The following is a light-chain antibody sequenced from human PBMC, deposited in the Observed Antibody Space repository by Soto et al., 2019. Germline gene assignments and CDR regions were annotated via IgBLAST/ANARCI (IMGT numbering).Light chain of an antibody. J-gene: IGLJ1*01. V-gene: IGLV2-14*03. Sequence: QSALTQPASVSGSPGQSITISCTGTSSDVGGFNSVSWYQLRPGTAPKLILYDVVDRPSGVSYRFSGSKSGNTASLTISGLHDDDEADYFCRSDTSNMTKVFGTGTKLTVL. CDR3: RSDTSNMTKV. CDR2: DVV. CDR1: SSDVGGFNS.